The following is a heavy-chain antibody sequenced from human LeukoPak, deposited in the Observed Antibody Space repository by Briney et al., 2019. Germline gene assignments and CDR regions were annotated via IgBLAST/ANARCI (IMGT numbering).Heavy chain of an antibody. CDR1: GFTLSTYN. J-gene: IGHJ4*02. V-gene: IGHV3-21*01. CDR3: ARDGVRDGLYFDY. Sequence: PGGSLRLSCAASGFTLSTYNMKWVRQAPRKGLEWVSSISSSSSYIYYADSVKGRFTISRDNAKNSLYLQMNSLRAEDTAVYYCARDGVRDGLYFDYWGQGTLVTVSS. CDR2: ISSSSSYI. D-gene: IGHD5-24*01.